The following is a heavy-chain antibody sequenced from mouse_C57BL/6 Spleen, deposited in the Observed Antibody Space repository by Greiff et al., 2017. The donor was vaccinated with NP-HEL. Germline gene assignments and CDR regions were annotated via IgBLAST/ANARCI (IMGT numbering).Heavy chain of an antibody. CDR3: ARHQTGTGAMDY. CDR1: GFTFSDYY. J-gene: IGHJ4*01. D-gene: IGHD4-1*01. CDR2: ISNGGGST. V-gene: IGHV5-12*01. Sequence: VESGGGLVQPGGSLKLSCAASGFTFSDYYMYWVRQTPEKRLEWVAYISNGGGSTYYPDTVKGRFTISRDNAKNTLYLQMSRLKSEDTAMYYCARHQTGTGAMDYWGQGTSVTVSS.